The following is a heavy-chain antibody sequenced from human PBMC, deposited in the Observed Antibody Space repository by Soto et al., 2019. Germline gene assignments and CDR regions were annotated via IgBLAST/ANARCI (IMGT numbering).Heavy chain of an antibody. D-gene: IGHD2-2*01. V-gene: IGHV4-59*08. J-gene: IGHJ4*02. CDR3: ASYGLAAAMGSADY. CDR2: IYYSGST. Sequence: SETLSLTCTVSGGSISSYYWSWIRQPPGKGLEWIGYIYYSGSTNYNPSLKSRVTMSVDTSKNQFSLKLSSVTAADTAVYYCASYGLAAAMGSADYWGQGTLVTVSS. CDR1: GGSISSYY.